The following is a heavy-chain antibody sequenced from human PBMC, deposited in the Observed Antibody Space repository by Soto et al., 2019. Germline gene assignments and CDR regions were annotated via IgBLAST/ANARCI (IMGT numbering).Heavy chain of an antibody. CDR1: GFTFSGYA. CDR2: IGGSGGST. D-gene: IGHD3-9*01. J-gene: IGHJ4*02. CDR3: APHPSYDILTGYSVSDY. V-gene: IGHV3-23*01. Sequence: HPGGSLRLSGAASGFTFSGYAMSWVRQAPVNGLEWVSAIGGSGGSTYYADSVKGRFTIARDNSKNTLYLQMNSLRAEDTAVYYSAPHPSYDILTGYSVSDYWGQGTLVTVSS.